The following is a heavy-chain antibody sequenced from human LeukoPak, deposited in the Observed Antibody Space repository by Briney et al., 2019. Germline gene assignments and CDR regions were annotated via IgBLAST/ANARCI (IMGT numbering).Heavy chain of an antibody. CDR1: GASISSYY. J-gene: IGHJ5*02. D-gene: IGHD6-19*01. CDR2: ISYSGST. CDR3: ARGSSGWFNWFDP. V-gene: IGHV4-59*01. Sequence: SGTLSLTCTVSGASISSYYWNWIRQSPGKGLEYIGYISYSGSTNYNPSLNSRVTISMDTSKSQFSLKLSSVTAADTAVYYCARGSSGWFNWFDPWGQGTLVTVSS.